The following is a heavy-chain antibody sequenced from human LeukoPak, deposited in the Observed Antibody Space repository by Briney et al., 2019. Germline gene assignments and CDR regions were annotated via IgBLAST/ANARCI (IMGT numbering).Heavy chain of an antibody. Sequence: PGGSLRLSCAASGFTFSDYYMSWIRQAPGKGLEWVSYISSSGSIMYYADSVKGRFTISRDNAKNSLYLQMNSLRAEDTAVYYCAGYVVVAATDYSWFVPWGQGTLVTVSS. D-gene: IGHD2-15*01. CDR3: AGYVVVAATDYSWFVP. V-gene: IGHV3-11*04. CDR1: GFTFSDYY. CDR2: ISSSGSIM. J-gene: IGHJ5*02.